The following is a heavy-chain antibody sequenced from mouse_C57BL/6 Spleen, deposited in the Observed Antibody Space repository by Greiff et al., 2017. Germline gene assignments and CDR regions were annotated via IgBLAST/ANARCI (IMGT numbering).Heavy chain of an antibody. CDR3: ARSTTVVAQGWYFDV. Sequence: LQESGAELVRPGASVKMSCKASGYTFTSYNMHWVKQTPRQGLEWIGAIYPGNGDTSYNQKFKGKATLTVDKSSSTAYMQLSSLTSEDSAVFFGARSTTVVAQGWYFDVWGTGTTVTVSS. D-gene: IGHD1-1*01. V-gene: IGHV1-12*01. J-gene: IGHJ1*03. CDR2: IYPGNGDT. CDR1: GYTFTSYN.